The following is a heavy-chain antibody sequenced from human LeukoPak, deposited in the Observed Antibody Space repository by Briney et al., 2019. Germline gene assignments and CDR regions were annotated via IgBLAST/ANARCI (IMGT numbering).Heavy chain of an antibody. CDR3: AKAHHYDYVWGSDY. Sequence: PGGSLRLSCAASGFTFSSYAMNWVRQAPGKGLEWVSAISGSGGSTYHADSVKGRFTISRDNSKNTLYLQMNSLRAEDTAVYYCAKAHHYDYVWGSDYWGQGTLVTVSS. D-gene: IGHD3-16*01. J-gene: IGHJ4*02. CDR2: ISGSGGST. V-gene: IGHV3-23*01. CDR1: GFTFSSYA.